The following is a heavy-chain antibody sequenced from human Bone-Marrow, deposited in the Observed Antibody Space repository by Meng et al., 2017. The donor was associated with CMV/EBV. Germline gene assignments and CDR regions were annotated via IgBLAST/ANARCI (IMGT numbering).Heavy chain of an antibody. D-gene: IGHD6-13*01. CDR2: IYYSGST. V-gene: IGHV4-59*01. CDR1: GGSISSYY. J-gene: IGHJ2*01. CDR3: SGARRSSSPYCYFDL. Sequence: SETLSLTCIVSGGSISSYYWSWIRQPPGKGLEWIGYIYYSGSTNYNPSLKSRVTISVDTSKNQFSLKLSSVTAADTAVYYRSGARRSSSPYCYFDLLGRGTLVTVS.